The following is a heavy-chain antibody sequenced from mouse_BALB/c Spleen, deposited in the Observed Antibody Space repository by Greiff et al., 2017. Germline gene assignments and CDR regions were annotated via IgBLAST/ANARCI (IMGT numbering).Heavy chain of an antibody. CDR3: ARGYGGYAMDY. CDR1: GFTFSSYA. CDR2: ISSGGST. V-gene: IGHV5-6-5*01. D-gene: IGHD2-10*02. Sequence: EVQRVESGGGLVKPGGSLKLSCAASGFTFSSYAMSWVRQTPEKRLEWVASISSGGSTYYPDSVKGRFTISRDNARNILYLQMSSLRSEDTAMYYCARGYGGYAMDYWGQGTSVTVSS. J-gene: IGHJ4*01.